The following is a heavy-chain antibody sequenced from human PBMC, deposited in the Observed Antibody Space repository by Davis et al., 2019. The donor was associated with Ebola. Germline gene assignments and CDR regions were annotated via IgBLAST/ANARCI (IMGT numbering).Heavy chain of an antibody. D-gene: IGHD3-22*01. V-gene: IGHV3-30*04. Sequence: GESLKISCAASGFTFSSYAMHWVRQAPGKGLEWVAVISYDGSNKYYADSVKGRFTISRDNSKNTLYLQMNSLRAEDTAVYYCAKDFSSGYRDYWGQGTLVTVSS. CDR1: GFTFSSYA. J-gene: IGHJ4*02. CDR2: ISYDGSNK. CDR3: AKDFSSGYRDY.